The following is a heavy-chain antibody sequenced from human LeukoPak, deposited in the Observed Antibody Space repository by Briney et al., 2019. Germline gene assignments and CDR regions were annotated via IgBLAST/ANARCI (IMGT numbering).Heavy chain of an antibody. CDR3: ARHTVYFDS. Sequence: PGGSLRLSCAASGFTFSTYNMNWVRQAPGKGLEWVSSISSSSNYIYYTGSVKGRFTISRDNAKNSLYLQVNSLRAEDTAVYYCARHTVYFDSWGQGTQVTVSS. CDR2: ISSSSNYI. V-gene: IGHV3-21*01. CDR1: GFTFSTYN. J-gene: IGHJ4*02.